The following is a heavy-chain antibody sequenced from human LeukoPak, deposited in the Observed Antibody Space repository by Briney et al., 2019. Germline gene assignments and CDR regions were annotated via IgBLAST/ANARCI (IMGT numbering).Heavy chain of an antibody. CDR2: IYYSGST. Sequence: PSETLSLTCTVSGGSISSYYWSWIRQPRGKGLEWIGYIYYSGSTKYNPSLKSRVSISIDTSKNQFSLKLSSVTAADTAVYYCARQIRPGDGYLDYWGQGTLVTVSA. CDR3: ARQIRPGDGYLDY. J-gene: IGHJ4*02. D-gene: IGHD5-24*01. CDR1: GGSISSYY. V-gene: IGHV4-59*08.